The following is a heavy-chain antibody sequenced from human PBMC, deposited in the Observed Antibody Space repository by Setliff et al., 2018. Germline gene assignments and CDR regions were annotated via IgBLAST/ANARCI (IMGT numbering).Heavy chain of an antibody. CDR3: ARSADVVPALHHVLRYFDWLFNFDY. CDR1: GYTFTSYA. D-gene: IGHD3-9*01. J-gene: IGHJ4*02. Sequence: ASVKVSCKASGYTFTSYAISWVRQAPGQGLEWMGWISAYNGNTNYAQKLQGRVTMTTDTSTSTAYMDLRSLRSDDTAVYYCARSADVVPALHHVLRYFDWLFNFDYWGQGTLVTVSS. CDR2: ISAYNGNT. V-gene: IGHV1-18*01.